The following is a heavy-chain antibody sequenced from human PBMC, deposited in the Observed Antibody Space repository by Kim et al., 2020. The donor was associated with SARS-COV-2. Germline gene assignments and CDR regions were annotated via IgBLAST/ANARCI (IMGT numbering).Heavy chain of an antibody. V-gene: IGHV3-21*04. J-gene: IGHJ4*01. D-gene: IGHD3-10*01. CDR2: ISGSSGYI. CDR3: ARAREFYGSGTYYPYYF. CDR1: GFTFSSYS. Sequence: GGSLRLSCAASGFTFSSYSMSWVRQAPGKGLEWVSSISGSSGYIYYADSVKGRFTISRDNSRNSLYLQMNSLRGEDTAVYYCARAREFYGSGTYYPYYF.